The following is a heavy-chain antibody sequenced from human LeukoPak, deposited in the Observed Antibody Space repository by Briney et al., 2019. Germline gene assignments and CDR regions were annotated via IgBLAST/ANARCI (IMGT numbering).Heavy chain of an antibody. CDR1: GFTFSHYA. CDR3: ARGYSHNSGGWLDP. J-gene: IGHJ5*02. CDR2: LTDSGDAT. Sequence: GGSLRLSCAVSGFTFSHYAMSWVRQAQGTGLEWVGSLTDSGDATYYADSVTGRLTISRDNSTSTLYLHISGLRDEDTAVYYCARGYSHNSGGWLDPWGQGTLVTVSS. D-gene: IGHD5-12*01. V-gene: IGHV3-23*01.